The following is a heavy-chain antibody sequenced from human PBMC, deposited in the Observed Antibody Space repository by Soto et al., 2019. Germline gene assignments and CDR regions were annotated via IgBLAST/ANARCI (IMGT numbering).Heavy chain of an antibody. CDR3: AIDFVWFGESRWIVL. V-gene: IGHV1-18*01. J-gene: IGHJ5*02. D-gene: IGHD3-10*01. Sequence: ASVKVSCKASGYTFTSYGISWVRQAPGQGLEWMGWISAYNGNTNYAQKLQGRVTMTTDTSTSTAYMELRSLRSDDTAVYYCAIDFVWFGESRWIVLWGQGTLVTVSS. CDR1: GYTFTSYG. CDR2: ISAYNGNT.